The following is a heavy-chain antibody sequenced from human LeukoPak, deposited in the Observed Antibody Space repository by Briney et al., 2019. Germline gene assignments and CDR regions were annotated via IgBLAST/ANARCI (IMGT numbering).Heavy chain of an antibody. CDR1: GYTFTGYY. V-gene: IGHV1-2*02. J-gene: IGHJ6*02. CDR2: IKVNSGGT. D-gene: IGHD2-15*01. Sequence: ASVKVSCKASGYTFTGYYMHWVRQAPGQGPEWVGWIKVNSGGTNYAQKFQGRVTMTRDTSITTVYMELSSLRSDDTAVYYCARDIVVVAAGVYGMDVWGQGTTITVSS. CDR3: ARDIVVVAAGVYGMDV.